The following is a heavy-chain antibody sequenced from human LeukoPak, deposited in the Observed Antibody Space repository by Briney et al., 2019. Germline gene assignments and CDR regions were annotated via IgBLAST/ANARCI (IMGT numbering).Heavy chain of an antibody. CDR2: IYPSGDST. CDR1: GFTFSTYS. CDR3: AKDVVPDSGWDLDY. Sequence: GGSLRLSCAASGFTFSTYSMTWVRQAPGKGLEWVSSIYPSGDSTFYADSVKGRFTISRDNSKNTLYLQMSSLRTEDTAIYYCAKDVVPDSGWDLDYWGQGTLVTVSS. J-gene: IGHJ4*02. V-gene: IGHV3-23*01. D-gene: IGHD6-19*01.